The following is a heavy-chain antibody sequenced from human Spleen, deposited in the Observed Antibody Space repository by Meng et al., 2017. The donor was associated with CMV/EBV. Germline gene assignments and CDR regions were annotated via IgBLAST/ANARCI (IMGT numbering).Heavy chain of an antibody. CDR1: FSGYW. D-gene: IGHD3-3*01. J-gene: IGHJ3*02. CDR2: IKQDGSDK. V-gene: IGHV3-7*01. CDR3: ARESRNYDFWSGPDGAFDI. Sequence: FSGYWMSWARQAPGKGLEWVANIKQDGSDKYYVDSVKGRFTISRDNAKNSLFLQVNSLRAEDTAVYYCARESRNYDFWSGPDGAFDIWGQGTLVTVSS.